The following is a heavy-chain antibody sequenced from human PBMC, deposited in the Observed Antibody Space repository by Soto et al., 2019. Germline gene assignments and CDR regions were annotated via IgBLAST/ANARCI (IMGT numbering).Heavy chain of an antibody. D-gene: IGHD2-2*01. CDR2: IYPGDSDT. J-gene: IGHJ6*02. Sequence: GESLKISCKGSGYIFTNSWIGWVRQMPGKGLEWMGIIYPGDSDTRYSPSFQGQVTISADKSITTAYLQWSSLTASDTAMYYCARLQAAMPAAAGMDVWGQGTTVTVSS. CDR1: GYIFTNSW. CDR3: ARLQAAMPAAAGMDV. V-gene: IGHV5-51*01.